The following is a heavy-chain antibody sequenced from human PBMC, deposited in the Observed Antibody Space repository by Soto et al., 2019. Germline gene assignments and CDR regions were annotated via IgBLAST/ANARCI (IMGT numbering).Heavy chain of an antibody. CDR2: IYSSGST. CDR1: GFTVSSNY. D-gene: IGHD2-15*01. J-gene: IGHJ6*02. CDR3: ARAVVGTSSYYYSGLDF. V-gene: IGHV3-53*01. Sequence: PGGSLRLSCAASGFTVSSNYMSWVRQAPGKGLEWVSGIYSSGSTYYEDSVKGRFTISRDNSKSTLYLQMNNLRAEDTAVYYCARAVVGTSSYYYSGLDFWGQGTTVTVSS.